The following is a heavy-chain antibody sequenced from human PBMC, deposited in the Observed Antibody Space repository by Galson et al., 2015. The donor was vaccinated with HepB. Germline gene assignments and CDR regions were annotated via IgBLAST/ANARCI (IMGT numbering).Heavy chain of an antibody. CDR3: AREADSGVLDY. J-gene: IGHJ4*02. CDR1: GFTFSSYA. V-gene: IGHV3-30*04. Sequence: SLRLSCAASGFTFSSYAMHWVRQAPGKGLEWVAVISYDGSNKYYADSVKGRFTISRDNSKNTLYLQMNSLRAEDTAVYYCAREADSGVLDYWGQGTLVTVSS. D-gene: IGHD7-27*01. CDR2: ISYDGSNK.